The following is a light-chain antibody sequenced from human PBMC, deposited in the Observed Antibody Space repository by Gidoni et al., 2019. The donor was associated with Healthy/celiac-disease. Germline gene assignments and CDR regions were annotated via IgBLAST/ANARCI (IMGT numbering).Light chain of an antibody. V-gene: IGLV3-19*01. CDR1: SLRSYY. J-gene: IGLJ1*01. Sequence: QDPAVSVAMGQTVRITCQGDSLRSYYASWYQQKPGQAPVLVIYGKNNRPSGIPDRFSGSSSGKTASLTITGAQAEDEADYYCNSRDSSGNHVFGTGTKVTVL. CDR3: NSRDSSGNHV. CDR2: GKN.